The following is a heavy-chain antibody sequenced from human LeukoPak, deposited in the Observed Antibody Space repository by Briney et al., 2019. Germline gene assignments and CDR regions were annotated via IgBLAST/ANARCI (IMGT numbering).Heavy chain of an antibody. D-gene: IGHD3-22*01. CDR2: IIPIFGTA. CDR3: ARARSPSSGYLLRDHNWFDP. J-gene: IGHJ5*02. CDR1: GGTFSIYA. V-gene: IGHV1-69*05. Sequence: SVKVSCKASGGTFSIYAISWVRQAPGQGLEWMGGIIPIFGTANYAQKFQGRVTIATDESTSTAYMELSSLRSEDTAVYYCARARSPSSGYLLRDHNWFDPWGQGTLVTVSS.